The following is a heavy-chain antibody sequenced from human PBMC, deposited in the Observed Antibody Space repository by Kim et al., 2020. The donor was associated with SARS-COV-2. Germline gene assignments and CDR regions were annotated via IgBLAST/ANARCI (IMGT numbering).Heavy chain of an antibody. CDR3: VQFPPGY. Sequence: GGSLRLSCVGSGFIFSDHHMDWVRQAPGKGLEWVGRSKPNAGSYITEYAASVKGRFTVSRDDSKNSLYVQMNSLKTDDTAVYYCVQFPPGYWGQGTLVTV. D-gene: IGHD2-21*01. V-gene: IGHV3-72*01. J-gene: IGHJ4*02. CDR1: GFIFSDHH. CDR2: SKPNAGSYIT.